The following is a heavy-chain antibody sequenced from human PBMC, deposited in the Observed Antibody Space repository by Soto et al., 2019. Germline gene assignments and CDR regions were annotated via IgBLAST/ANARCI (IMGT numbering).Heavy chain of an antibody. Sequence: GGSLRLSCAASGFTLSRYTMHWVRQAPGKGLEWVSPISCSGGSTDYADSVKGRFTISRDNSKNTLYLQMNSLRAEDTAVYYCAKTTVYYDSSGYYNDLFDYWGQGTLVTVSS. V-gene: IGHV3-23*01. CDR3: AKTTVYYDSSGYYNDLFDY. CDR2: ISCSGGST. J-gene: IGHJ4*02. D-gene: IGHD3-22*01. CDR1: GFTLSRYT.